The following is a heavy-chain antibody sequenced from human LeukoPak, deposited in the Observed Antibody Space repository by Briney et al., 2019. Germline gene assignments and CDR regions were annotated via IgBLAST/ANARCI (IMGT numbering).Heavy chain of an antibody. J-gene: IGHJ4*02. CDR1: GGSISSSSYY. V-gene: IGHV4-39*07. CDR3: ATVGVVVGTRPLDY. Sequence: SETLSLTCTVSGGSISSSSYYWGWIRQPPGKGLEWIGRIYYSGSTYYNPSLKSRVTISVDTSKNQFSLKLSSVTVADTAVYYCATVGVVVGTRPLDYWGQGTLVTVSS. CDR2: IYYSGST. D-gene: IGHD2-15*01.